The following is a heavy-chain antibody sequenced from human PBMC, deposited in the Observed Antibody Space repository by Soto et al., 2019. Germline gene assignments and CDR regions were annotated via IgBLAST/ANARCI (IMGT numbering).Heavy chain of an antibody. CDR3: ARGYSYGGYYYYYMDV. J-gene: IGHJ6*03. V-gene: IGHV4-59*01. D-gene: IGHD5-18*01. CDR1: GGSISSYY. CDR2: IYYSGST. Sequence: PSETLSLTCTVSGGSISSYYWSWIRQPPGKGLEWIGYIYYSGSTNYNPSLKSRVTISVDTSKNQFSLKLSSVTAADTAVYYCARGYSYGGYYYYYMDVWGKGTTVTVSS.